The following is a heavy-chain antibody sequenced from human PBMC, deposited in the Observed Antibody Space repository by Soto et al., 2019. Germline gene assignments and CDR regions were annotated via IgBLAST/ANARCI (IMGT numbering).Heavy chain of an antibody. CDR2: ISAYNGKT. J-gene: IGHJ4*02. CDR3: ARGSDNPFDY. D-gene: IGHD1-20*01. Sequence: ASVKVSCKASGGTFSSYTISWVRQAPGQGLEWMGRISAYNGKTNYAQKLQGRVTMTTDTSTSTAYMELRSLRSDDTAVYYCARGSDNPFDYWGQGTLVTVSS. CDR1: GGTFSSYT. V-gene: IGHV1-18*01.